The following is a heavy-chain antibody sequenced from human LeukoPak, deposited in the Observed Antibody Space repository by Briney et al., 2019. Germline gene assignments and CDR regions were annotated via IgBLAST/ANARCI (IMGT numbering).Heavy chain of an antibody. CDR3: AAGTLRITMVRGVMFFDY. CDR2: FDPEDGET. Sequence: ASVKVSCKVSGYTLTELSMHWVRQAPGKGLEWMGGFDPEDGETIYAQKFQGRVTMTEDTSTDTAYMELSSLRSEDTAVYYCAAGTLRITMVRGVMFFDYWGQGTLVTVSS. J-gene: IGHJ4*02. D-gene: IGHD3-10*01. CDR1: GYTLTELS. V-gene: IGHV1-24*01.